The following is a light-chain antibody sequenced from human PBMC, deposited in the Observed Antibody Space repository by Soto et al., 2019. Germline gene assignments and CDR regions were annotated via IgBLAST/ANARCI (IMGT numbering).Light chain of an antibody. CDR1: NIGGKS. V-gene: IGLV3-21*04. CDR3: QVWDSSSDHHVV. J-gene: IGLJ2*01. Sequence: SYELTQPPSVSVAPGETARVTCGGSNIGGKSVQWYEKKPGQAPVLVISYDTDRPSGIPERFSGSNSGNTATLTISRVEAGDEADYYCQVWDSSSDHHVVFGGGTKLTVL. CDR2: YDT.